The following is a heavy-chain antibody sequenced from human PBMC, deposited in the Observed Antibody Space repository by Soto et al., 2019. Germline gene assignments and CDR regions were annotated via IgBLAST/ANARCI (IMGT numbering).Heavy chain of an antibody. CDR1: GGTFSSYA. D-gene: IGHD2-2*01. J-gene: IGHJ6*02. V-gene: IGHV1-69*13. CDR3: ARWTGCSSTSCYVEYYYYGMDV. Sequence: SVKVSCKASGGTFSSYAISWVRQAPGQGLEWMGGIIPIFGTANYAQKFQGRVTITADESTSTAYMELSSLRSEDTAVYYCARWTGCSSTSCYVEYYYYGMDVWGQGTTVTVS. CDR2: IIPIFGTA.